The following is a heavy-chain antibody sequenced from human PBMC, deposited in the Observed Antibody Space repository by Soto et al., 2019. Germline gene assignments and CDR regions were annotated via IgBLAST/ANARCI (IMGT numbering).Heavy chain of an antibody. J-gene: IGHJ6*03. CDR3: ARDRLGAFYYMDV. CDR2: IYSDGSKK. V-gene: IGHV3-33*01. Sequence: QAQLVESGGGVVQPGRSQRLSCAASGFTLSTYGMHWVRQAPGKGLEWVAVIYSDGSKKYYGDSVKGRFTISRDTSQNTLYLQMNSLRAEDTAVYYCARDRLGAFYYMDVWGKGTTVTVSS. CDR1: GFTLSTYG. D-gene: IGHD3-16*01.